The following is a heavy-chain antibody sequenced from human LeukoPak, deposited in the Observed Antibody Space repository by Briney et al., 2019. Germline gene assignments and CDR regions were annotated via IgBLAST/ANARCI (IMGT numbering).Heavy chain of an antibody. CDR2: ISSTGGYA. CDR1: GFIFRNYD. CDR3: AKYVASSQPPDY. V-gene: IGHV3-23*01. Sequence: GGSLRLSCEVSGFIFRNYDMTWVRQIPGKGLEWVASISSTGGYAPHADSVKGWFTISRDNSNNMLYLQMNSLRVEDTAAYYCAKYVASSQPPDYRGQGTWVTVSS. D-gene: IGHD2-2*01. J-gene: IGHJ4*02.